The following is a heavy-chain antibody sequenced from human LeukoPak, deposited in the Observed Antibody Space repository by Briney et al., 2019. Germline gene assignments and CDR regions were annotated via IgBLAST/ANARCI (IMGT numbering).Heavy chain of an antibody. V-gene: IGHV4-59*01. CDR3: ARRTGGSGSYFDYYYCGMDV. J-gene: IGHJ6*02. CDR1: GGSISSYY. D-gene: IGHD1-26*01. CDR2: IYYSGST. Sequence: SETLSLTCTVSGGSISSYYWSWIRQPPGKGLEWIGYIYYSGSTNYNPSLKSRVTISVDTSKNQFSLKLSSVTAADTAVYYCARRTGGSGSYFDYYYCGMDVWGQGTTVTVSS.